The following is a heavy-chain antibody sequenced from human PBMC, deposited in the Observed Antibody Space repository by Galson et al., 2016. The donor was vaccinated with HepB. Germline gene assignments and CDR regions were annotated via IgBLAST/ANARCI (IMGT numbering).Heavy chain of an antibody. Sequence: ETLSLTCTVSGGSVSTYSWSWIRQPPGKGLEWIGYIYYSGSTTSSPSLKSRVPISMDTSNNPFSLKLTSVTAADTAVYYCAREAGRVGDGLIDVWGQGTTVTVSS. V-gene: IGHV4-59*02. CDR2: IYYSGST. CDR3: AREAGRVGDGLIDV. J-gene: IGHJ6*02. CDR1: GGSVSTYS. D-gene: IGHD3-16*01.